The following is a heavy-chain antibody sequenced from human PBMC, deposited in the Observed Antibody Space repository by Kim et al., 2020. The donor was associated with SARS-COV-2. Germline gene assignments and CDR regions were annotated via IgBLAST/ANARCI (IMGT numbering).Heavy chain of an antibody. CDR1: GGSISSYY. V-gene: IGHV4-59*01. CDR3: AGIIQLYYYGMDV. Sequence: SETLSLTCTVSGGSISSYYWSWIRQPPGKGLEWIGYIYYSGSTNYNPSLKSRVTISVDTSKNQFSLKLSSVTAADTAVYYCAGIIQLYYYGMDVWGQGTTVTVSS. CDR2: IYYSGST. D-gene: IGHD5-18*01. J-gene: IGHJ6*02.